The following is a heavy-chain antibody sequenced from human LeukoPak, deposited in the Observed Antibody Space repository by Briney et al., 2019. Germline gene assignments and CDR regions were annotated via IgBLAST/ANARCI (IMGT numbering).Heavy chain of an antibody. V-gene: IGHV1-18*01. J-gene: IGHJ5*02. CDR3: ARDHRAISFEAGNWFDP. CDR1: GYTFTSYG. CDR2: ISAYNGNT. D-gene: IGHD3-3*02. Sequence: ASVKVSCKASGYTFTSYGISWVRQAPGQGLEWMGWISAYNGNTDYAQKLQGRVTMTTDTSTSTAYMELRSLRSDDTAVYYCARDHRAISFEAGNWFDPWGQGTLVTVSS.